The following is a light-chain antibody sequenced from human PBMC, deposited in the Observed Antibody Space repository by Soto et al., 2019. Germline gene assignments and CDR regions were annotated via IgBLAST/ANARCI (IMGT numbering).Light chain of an antibody. CDR3: QQYKSYPGT. J-gene: IGKJ1*01. V-gene: IGKV1-39*01. CDR2: IAS. Sequence: DIHMTQSPSSLSASVGDRFTITCRASQSISNYLNWYQQKPGKAPNLLIYIASNLHSGVPSRFSGSGSGTEFTLTISSLQPDDFATYYCQQYKSYPGTFGQGTKVDI. CDR1: QSISNY.